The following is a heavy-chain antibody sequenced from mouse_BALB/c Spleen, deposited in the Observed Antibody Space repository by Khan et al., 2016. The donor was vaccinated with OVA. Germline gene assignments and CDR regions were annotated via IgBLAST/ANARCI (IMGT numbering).Heavy chain of an antibody. Sequence: QVQLKQSGPEVKKPGETVKISCKASGHTFTKFGMNWVKQAPGKGLKWMGWINTYTGEPTYADEFNGRVAFSLETSASTAYLQINNLKNEDTATYFCARPPYFSYVLDNWGQGTSVTVSS. V-gene: IGHV9-3-1*01. CDR3: ARPPYFSYVLDN. CDR1: GHTFTKFG. CDR2: INTYTGEP. D-gene: IGHD2-10*01. J-gene: IGHJ4*01.